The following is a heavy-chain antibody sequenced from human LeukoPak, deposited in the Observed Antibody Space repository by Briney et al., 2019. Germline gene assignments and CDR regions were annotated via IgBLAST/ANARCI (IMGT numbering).Heavy chain of an antibody. D-gene: IGHD1-26*01. J-gene: IGHJ6*03. Sequence: GGSLRLSCAASGFTFANYAMTWVRQAPGKGLEWVSSISGSDPVTYYADSVKGRFTISRDNSKNTLYLQMGSLRAEDMAVYYCARGGWELLYYYYYYMDVWGKGTTVTVSS. CDR1: GFTFANYA. CDR2: ISGSDPVT. V-gene: IGHV3-23*01. CDR3: ARGGWELLYYYYYYMDV.